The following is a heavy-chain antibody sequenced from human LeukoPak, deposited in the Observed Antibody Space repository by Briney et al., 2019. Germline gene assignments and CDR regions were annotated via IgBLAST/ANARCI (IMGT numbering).Heavy chain of an antibody. J-gene: IGHJ4*02. CDR2: VSGSGFTT. V-gene: IGHV3-23*01. Sequence: GGSLRLSCAASGFTFSSYAINWVRQAPGEGLEWVSGVSGSGFTTHHADSVKGRFTISRDNFKNTLYLQMNSLRADDTAVYYCARDMRNGAGIFLDYWGLGTLVTVSS. CDR1: GFTFSSYA. D-gene: IGHD2-15*01. CDR3: ARDMRNGAGIFLDY.